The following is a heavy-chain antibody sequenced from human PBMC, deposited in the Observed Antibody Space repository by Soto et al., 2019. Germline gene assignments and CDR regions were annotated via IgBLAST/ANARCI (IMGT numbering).Heavy chain of an antibody. D-gene: IGHD6-19*01. J-gene: IGHJ4*02. CDR1: GYTFTSYA. CDR3: ARDLGGWPDY. CDR2: INPGNGNT. Sequence: QVQLVQSVAEVKKPGASVKVSCKASGYTFTSYAMHWVRQGTGQRLEWMGWINPGNGNTKYSQKFQGRVTITRDTSASTAYMELSSLRSEDTAVYYCARDLGGWPDYWGQGTLVTVSS. V-gene: IGHV1-3*01.